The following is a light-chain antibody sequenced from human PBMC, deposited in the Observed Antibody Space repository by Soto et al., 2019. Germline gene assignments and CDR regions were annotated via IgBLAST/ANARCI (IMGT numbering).Light chain of an antibody. V-gene: IGKV1-9*01. CDR2: AAS. Sequence: DIQLTQSPSFLSASVGDRVTITCRASQGISSYLAWYQQKPGKAPKLLIYAASTLQSEVPSRFSGSGSGTEFPLTISSLPPEDFATYYCQQLNSYPLTFGGGTKVEIK. CDR1: QGISSY. CDR3: QQLNSYPLT. J-gene: IGKJ4*01.